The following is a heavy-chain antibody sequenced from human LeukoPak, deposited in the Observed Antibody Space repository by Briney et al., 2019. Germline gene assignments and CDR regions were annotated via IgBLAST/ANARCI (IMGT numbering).Heavy chain of an antibody. J-gene: IGHJ4*02. Sequence: PGGSLRLSCAVSGFTFSSYAMHWVRQAPGKGLEYVSAISSNGGSTYYANSVKGRFTISRDNSRNTMYLQMNSLRAEDTAVYYCAKDLIGWSFDYWGQGTLVTVSS. D-gene: IGHD2-15*01. V-gene: IGHV3-64*01. CDR3: AKDLIGWSFDY. CDR1: GFTFSSYA. CDR2: ISSNGGST.